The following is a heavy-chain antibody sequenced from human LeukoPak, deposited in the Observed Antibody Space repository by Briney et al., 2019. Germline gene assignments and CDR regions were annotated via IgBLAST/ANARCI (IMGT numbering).Heavy chain of an antibody. J-gene: IGHJ4*02. D-gene: IGHD4-23*01. V-gene: IGHV3-7*01. Sequence: KPGGSLRLSCAASGFTFNNYWMMWVRQAPGKGLEWVANIREDGSEENYVDSVKGRFTISRDNAKISLYLQMNSLRVEDTAVYYCATDRKVGTWDPRFDYWGQGTLVTVSS. CDR2: IREDGSEE. CDR3: ATDRKVGTWDPRFDY. CDR1: GFTFNNYW.